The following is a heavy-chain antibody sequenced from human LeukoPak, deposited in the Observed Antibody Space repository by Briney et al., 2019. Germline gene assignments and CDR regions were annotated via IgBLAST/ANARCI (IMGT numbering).Heavy chain of an antibody. D-gene: IGHD6-6*01. J-gene: IGHJ4*02. CDR3: ARGRTRYSSSSRYYFDY. CDR2: INHSGST. CDR1: GASVSGSPYY. V-gene: IGHV4-34*01. Sequence: SETLSLTCTVSGASVSGSPYYWSWIRQPPGKGLEWIGEINHSGSTNYNPSLKSRVTISVDTSKNQFSLKLSSVTAADTAVYYCARGRTRYSSSSRYYFDYWGQGTLVTVSS.